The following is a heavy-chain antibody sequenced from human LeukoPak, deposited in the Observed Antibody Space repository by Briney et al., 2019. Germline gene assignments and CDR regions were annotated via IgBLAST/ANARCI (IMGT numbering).Heavy chain of an antibody. CDR1: GASMSGHS. CDR3: ARGTTVATRHYYSYYMDA. Sequence: PSETLSLTCSVSGASMSGHSWSWIRQPPGKGLEWIANIDDTGFTNDNPSLKSRVTSSIDTSKNQFSLRLTSVTAADTAVYYCARGTTVATRHYYSYYMDAWGRGTTVTVSS. J-gene: IGHJ6*03. CDR2: IDDTGFT. D-gene: IGHD4-23*01. V-gene: IGHV4-59*11.